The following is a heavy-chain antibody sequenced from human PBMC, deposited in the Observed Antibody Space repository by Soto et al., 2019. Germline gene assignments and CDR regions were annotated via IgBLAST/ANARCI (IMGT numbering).Heavy chain of an antibody. Sequence: GGSLRLSCAASGFSFAGYAMSWVRQAPGKGLEWVSAVSGSGATTYYADSVKGRFSISRDNSDNTLHLQMNSLRAEDTAVYYCAKGGSGYTRNVFGSWGQRTLVTVSS. CDR3: AKGGSGYTRNVFGS. D-gene: IGHD2-2*02. J-gene: IGHJ4*02. V-gene: IGHV3-23*01. CDR1: GFSFAGYA. CDR2: VSGSGATT.